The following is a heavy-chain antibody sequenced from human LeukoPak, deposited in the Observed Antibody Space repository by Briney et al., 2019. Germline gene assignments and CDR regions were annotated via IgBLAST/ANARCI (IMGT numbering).Heavy chain of an antibody. Sequence: SERLSLTCTVSGGSISSSSYCWGWIRQPPGKGLEWIGRIYYSGSTYYNPSVESRVTMSVDTSNNQSSLQLSSGTAADTAVYYCARGPGITGTTDWFDPWGQGTLVTVSS. CDR2: IYYSGST. D-gene: IGHD1-7*01. V-gene: IGHV4-39*07. CDR1: GGSISSSSYC. CDR3: ARGPGITGTTDWFDP. J-gene: IGHJ5*02.